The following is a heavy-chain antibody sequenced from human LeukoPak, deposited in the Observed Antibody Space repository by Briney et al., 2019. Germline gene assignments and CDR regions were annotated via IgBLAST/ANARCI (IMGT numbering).Heavy chain of an antibody. Sequence: GGSLRLSCAASGFTFNSYWMTWVRQAPGKGLEWVANIKQDGSEKYYVDSVKGRFTISRDNAKNSLYLQMNSLRAEDTAVYYCARVMEGGNLAALGYWGQGTLVTVSS. CDR2: IKQDGSEK. J-gene: IGHJ4*02. D-gene: IGHD4-23*01. V-gene: IGHV3-7*01. CDR1: GFTFNSYW. CDR3: ARVMEGGNLAALGY.